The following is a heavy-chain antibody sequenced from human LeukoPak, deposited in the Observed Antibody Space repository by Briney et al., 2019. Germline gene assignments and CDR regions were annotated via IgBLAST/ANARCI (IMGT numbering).Heavy chain of an antibody. CDR2: MNPNSGNT. D-gene: IGHD2-2*01. CDR3: ASDVEDCSSTSCHVSFDP. J-gene: IGHJ5*02. V-gene: IGHV1-8*01. CDR1: GYTFTSYD. Sequence: GASVKVSCKASGYTFTSYDINWVRQATGQGLEWMGWMNPNSGNTGYAQKFQGRVTMTRNTSISTAYMELSSLRSEDTAVYYCASDVEDCSSTSCHVSFDPWGQGTLVTVSS.